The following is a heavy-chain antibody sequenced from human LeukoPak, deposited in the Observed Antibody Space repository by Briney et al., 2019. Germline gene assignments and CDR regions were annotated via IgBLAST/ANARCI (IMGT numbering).Heavy chain of an antibody. CDR1: GFTFSSYS. CDR3: AREGYDSSGYYFDY. J-gene: IGHJ4*02. Sequence: GGSLRLSCAASGFTFSSYSMNWVRQAPGKGLEWVSYISSSSSTIYYADSVKGRFTISRDSAKNSLYLQMNSLRAEDTALYYCAREGYDSSGYYFDYWGQGTLVTVSS. V-gene: IGHV3-48*01. D-gene: IGHD3-22*01. CDR2: ISSSSSTI.